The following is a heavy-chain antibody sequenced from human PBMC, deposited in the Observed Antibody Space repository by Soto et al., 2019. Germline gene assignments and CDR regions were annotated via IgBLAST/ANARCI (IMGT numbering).Heavy chain of an antibody. D-gene: IGHD6-6*01. Sequence: QGTLKESGPTLVKPTQTLTLTCSFSEFSLSTSGVGVGWIRQPPGKALEWLAHIYWSGDEHYRPSLKSRLSITNDTSKNPVVLTMTNMDPVDTATYYWARGPAARPVFAFDIWGQGTMVSVSS. J-gene: IGHJ3*02. CDR1: EFSLSTSGVG. V-gene: IGHV2-5*01. CDR2: IYWSGDE. CDR3: ARGPAARPVFAFDI.